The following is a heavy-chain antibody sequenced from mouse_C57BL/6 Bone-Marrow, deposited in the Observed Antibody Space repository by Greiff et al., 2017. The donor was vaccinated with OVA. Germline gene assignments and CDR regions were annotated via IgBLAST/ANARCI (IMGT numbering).Heavy chain of an antibody. J-gene: IGHJ4*01. Sequence: EVQGVESGGGLVQPKGSLKLSCAASGFSFNTYAMNWVRQAPGKGLEWVARIRSKSNNYATYYADSVKDRFTISRDDSESMLYLQMNNLKTEDTAMYYCVSLSNYYAMDYWGQGTSVTVSS. CDR2: IRSKSNNYAT. CDR1: GFSFNTYA. CDR3: VSLSNYYAMDY. V-gene: IGHV10-1*01. D-gene: IGHD2-5*01.